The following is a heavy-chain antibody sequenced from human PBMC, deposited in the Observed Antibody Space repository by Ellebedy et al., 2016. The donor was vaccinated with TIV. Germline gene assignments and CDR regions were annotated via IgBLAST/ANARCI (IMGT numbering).Heavy chain of an antibody. Sequence: MPGGSLRLSCTVSGGSISRSSYYWGWVRQPPGKGLEWIARIYYSGRTYYNPSLKSRLTISVDTSKNQFSLKLTSVTAADTAVYYCASEPPDCYGASGIYLQDFWGQGTLVTVSS. CDR2: IYYSGRT. D-gene: IGHD3-10*01. V-gene: IGHV4-39*01. CDR1: GGSISRSSYY. CDR3: ASEPPDCYGASGIYLQDF. J-gene: IGHJ4*02.